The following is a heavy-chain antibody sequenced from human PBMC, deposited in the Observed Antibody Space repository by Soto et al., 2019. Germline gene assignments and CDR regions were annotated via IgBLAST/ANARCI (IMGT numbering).Heavy chain of an antibody. CDR2: ISDDGSNK. V-gene: IGHV3-30*18. D-gene: IGHD3-10*02. CDR3: AKSTGRGLYGDLFHD. Sequence: QVQLVESGGGVLQPGRSLRLSCAASGFTFSSFGMRWVRQAPGKGLEWVAVISDDGSNKYYADSVKGRCTISRDNSKTTLYLQMNSLRVEDTAVYYCAKSTGRGLYGDLFHDWGQGTLVTAS. J-gene: IGHJ4*02. CDR1: GFTFSSFG.